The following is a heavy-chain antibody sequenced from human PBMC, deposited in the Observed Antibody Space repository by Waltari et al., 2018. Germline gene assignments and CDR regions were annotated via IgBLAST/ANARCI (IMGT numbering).Heavy chain of an antibody. CDR3: AIGGVETSWYWRY. D-gene: IGHD6-13*01. J-gene: IGHJ4*02. CDR2: IKADGSGT. CDR1: GFTFSSSW. Sequence: EVQVVESGGGLVQPGGSLRLSCAASGFTFSSSWMTWVRQAPVKGVGWVANIKADGSGTYYVDSWKGRFTISRDNTKNSLYLQMSSLRAEDTAVYYCAIGGVETSWYWRYWGQGTLVTVSS. V-gene: IGHV3-7*01.